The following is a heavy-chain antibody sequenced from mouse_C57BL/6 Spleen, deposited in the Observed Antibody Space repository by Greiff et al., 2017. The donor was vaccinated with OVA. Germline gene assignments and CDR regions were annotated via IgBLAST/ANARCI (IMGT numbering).Heavy chain of an antibody. CDR2: ISSGGSYT. Sequence: EVKVVESGGDLVKPGGSLKLSCAASGFTFSSYGMSWVRQTPDKRLEWVATISSGGSYTYYPDSVKGRFTISRDNAKNTLYLQMSSLKSEDTAMYYCARHENFDYWGQGTTLTVSS. V-gene: IGHV5-6*01. CDR3: ARHENFDY. CDR1: GFTFSSYG. J-gene: IGHJ2*01.